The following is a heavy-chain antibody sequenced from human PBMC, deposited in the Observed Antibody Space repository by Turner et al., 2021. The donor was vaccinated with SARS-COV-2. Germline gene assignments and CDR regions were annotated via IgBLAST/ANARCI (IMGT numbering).Heavy chain of an antibody. CDR2: IRSKANNYAT. CDR1: GFTFSGSA. Sequence: EVQLVEAGGGLVQPGGSLKLSCAASGFTFSGSAMHWVRQASGKGLEWVGRIRSKANNYATTYAASVKGRFTISRDDSKNTAYLQMNSLKTEDTAVYYCTRKYSGSYFDTGDAFDIWGQGTMVTVSS. D-gene: IGHD1-26*01. J-gene: IGHJ3*02. V-gene: IGHV3-73*02. CDR3: TRKYSGSYFDTGDAFDI.